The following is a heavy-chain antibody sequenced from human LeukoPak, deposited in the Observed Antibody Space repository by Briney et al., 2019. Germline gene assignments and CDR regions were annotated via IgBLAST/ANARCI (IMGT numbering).Heavy chain of an antibody. CDR1: GFTFSSYA. J-gene: IGHJ2*01. V-gene: IGHV3-30-3*01. CDR3: ARDQGGGSEQLVWWYFDL. Sequence: GRSLRLSCAASGFTFSSYAMHWVRQAPGKGLEWVAVISYDGSNKYYADSVKGRFTISRDNAKNSLYLQMNGLRAEDTAVYHCARDQGGGSEQLVWWYFDLWGRGTLVTVSS. D-gene: IGHD6-6*01. CDR2: ISYDGSNK.